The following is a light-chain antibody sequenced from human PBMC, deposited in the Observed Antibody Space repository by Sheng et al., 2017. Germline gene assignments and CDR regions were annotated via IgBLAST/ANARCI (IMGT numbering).Light chain of an antibody. Sequence: MTQSPATLSVSPGETATLSCRASQSVSSNLAWYQQKPGKAPRLLIYDASNLETGVPIRFSGSGSGTDFTFTISSLQPEDIATYYCQHYNNLPLTFGGGTKVEIK. J-gene: IGKJ4*01. V-gene: IGKV1-33*01. CDR1: QSVSSN. CDR2: DAS. CDR3: QHYNNLPLT.